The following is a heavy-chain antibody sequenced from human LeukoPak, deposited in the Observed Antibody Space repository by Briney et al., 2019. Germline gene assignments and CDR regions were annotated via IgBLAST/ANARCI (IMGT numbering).Heavy chain of an antibody. Sequence: GGSLRLSCAASGFTFSGYWMSWVRQAPGKGLEWVANINKDGSDKWYVDSVKGRFTISRDNAKNSLYLQMNSLRDDDTAVYYCARRSSNHYYDYVWGSYRYFWFDPWGQGTLVTVSS. V-gene: IGHV3-7*01. D-gene: IGHD3-16*02. CDR3: ARRSSNHYYDYVWGSYRYFWFDP. J-gene: IGHJ5*02. CDR2: INKDGSDK. CDR1: GFTFSGYW.